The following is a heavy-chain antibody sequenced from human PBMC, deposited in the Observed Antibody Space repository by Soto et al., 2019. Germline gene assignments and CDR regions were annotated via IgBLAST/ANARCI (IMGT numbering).Heavy chain of an antibody. J-gene: IGHJ6*02. D-gene: IGHD5-18*01. CDR1: GFTFSDYA. CDR2: ISGSGGNT. V-gene: IGHV3-23*01. CDR3: LKELSGTAMEYKVGYYYGMDV. Sequence: GWSLRLSCAASGFTFSDYAMSWVRQAPGKGLEWVSTISGSGGNTYYTDSEKGRFTISRDNSKSTLYLQMNSLRAEDTAVYYCLKELSGTAMEYKVGYYYGMDVWCQGTTVIVS.